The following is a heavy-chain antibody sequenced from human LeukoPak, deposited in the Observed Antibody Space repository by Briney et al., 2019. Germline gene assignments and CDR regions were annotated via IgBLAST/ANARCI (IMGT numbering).Heavy chain of an antibody. CDR1: GGSISSPNW. J-gene: IGHJ5*02. V-gene: IGHV4-39*01. CDR3: ARHYGP. Sequence: SETLSLTCAVSGGSISSPNWWSWVRRPPGKGLEWIGSIYDSGSTYYNPSLKSRVTISVDTSKNQFSLKLNSVTAADTAVYYCARHYGPWGQGTLVTVSS. D-gene: IGHD3-10*01. CDR2: IYDSGST.